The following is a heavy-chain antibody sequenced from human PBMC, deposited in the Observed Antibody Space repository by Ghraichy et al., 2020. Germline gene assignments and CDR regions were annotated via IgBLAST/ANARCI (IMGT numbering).Heavy chain of an antibody. J-gene: IGHJ3*02. D-gene: IGHD1-20*01. V-gene: IGHV3-9*01. CDR2: ISWNSGSI. CDR1: GFTFDDYA. Sequence: GGSLRLSCAASGFTFDDYAMHWVRQAPGKGLEWVSGISWNSGSIGYADSVKGRFTISRDNAKNSLYLQMNSLRAEDTALYYCAKSSTSTPLLEYNWNDLSSLAFDIWGQGTMVTVSS. CDR3: AKSSTSTPLLEYNWNDLSSLAFDI.